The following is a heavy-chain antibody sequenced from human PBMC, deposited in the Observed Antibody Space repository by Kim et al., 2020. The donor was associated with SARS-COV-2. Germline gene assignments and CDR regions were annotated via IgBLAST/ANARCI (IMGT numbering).Heavy chain of an antibody. CDR2: IYYSGST. Sequence: SETLSLTCTVSGGSISSSSYYWGWIRQPPGKGLEWIGSIYYSGSTYYNPSLKSRVTISVDTSKNQFSLKLSSVTAADTAVYYCARDPIYYYDSSGSSFWGQGTLVTVSS. V-gene: IGHV4-39*02. CDR1: GGSISSSSYY. J-gene: IGHJ4*02. CDR3: ARDPIYYYDSSGSSF. D-gene: IGHD3-22*01.